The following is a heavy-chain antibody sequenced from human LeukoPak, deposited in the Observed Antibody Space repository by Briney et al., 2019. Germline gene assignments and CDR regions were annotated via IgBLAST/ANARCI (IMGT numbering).Heavy chain of an antibody. CDR3: ARDKGDIVLMVYAPDFDY. CDR2: ISAYNGNT. J-gene: IGHJ4*02. V-gene: IGHV1-18*01. CDR1: GYTFTSYG. D-gene: IGHD2-8*01. Sequence: ASVKVSCKASGYTFTSYGISWVRQAPGQGLEWMGWISAYNGNTNYAQKLQGRVTMTTDTSTSTAYMELRSLRSDDTAVYYCARDKGDIVLMVYAPDFDYWGQGTLVTVSS.